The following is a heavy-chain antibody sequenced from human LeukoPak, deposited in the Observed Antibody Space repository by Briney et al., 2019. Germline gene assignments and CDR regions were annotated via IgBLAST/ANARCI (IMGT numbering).Heavy chain of an antibody. CDR3: ARNSDYDILTGYYNWFDP. J-gene: IGHJ5*02. Sequence: GASVKVSCKASGYTFTGYYMHWVRQAPGQGLEWMGWINPNSGGTNYAQKFQGRVTMTRDTSISTAYMELSRLRSDDTAVYYCARNSDYDILTGYYNWFDPWGQGTLVTVSS. CDR2: INPNSGGT. CDR1: GYTFTGYY. D-gene: IGHD3-9*01. V-gene: IGHV1-2*02.